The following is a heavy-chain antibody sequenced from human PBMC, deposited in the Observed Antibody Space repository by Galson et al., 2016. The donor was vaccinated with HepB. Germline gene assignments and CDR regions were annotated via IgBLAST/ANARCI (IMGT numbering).Heavy chain of an antibody. CDR3: ARHSPRIAAALGAFDI. Sequence: QSGAEVKKPGESLKISCKGSGCSFTSYWIGWVRQMPGKGLEWMGIIYPGDSDTRYSPSFQGQVTISADKSISTAYLQWSSLKASDTAMYYCARHSPRIAAALGAFDIWGQGTMVTVSS. CDR1: GCSFTSYW. D-gene: IGHD6-13*01. V-gene: IGHV5-51*01. CDR2: IYPGDSDT. J-gene: IGHJ3*02.